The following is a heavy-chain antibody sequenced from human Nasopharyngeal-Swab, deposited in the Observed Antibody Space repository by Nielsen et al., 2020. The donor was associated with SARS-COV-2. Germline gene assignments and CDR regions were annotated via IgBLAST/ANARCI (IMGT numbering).Heavy chain of an antibody. Sequence: GESLKISCAASGFTFSTYAMTWVRQAPGKGLEWVSTIDAGGGNTWYADSVKGRFTISRDNSKSTLYLQMNSLRADDTALYYCARDDKVGRRSDGYILSYWGQGTLVTVSS. D-gene: IGHD5-24*01. V-gene: IGHV3-23*01. J-gene: IGHJ4*02. CDR2: IDAGGGNT. CDR3: ARDDKVGRRSDGYILSY. CDR1: GFTFSTYA.